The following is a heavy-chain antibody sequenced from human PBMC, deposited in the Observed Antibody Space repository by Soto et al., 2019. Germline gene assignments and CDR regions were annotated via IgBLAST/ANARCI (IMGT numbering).Heavy chain of an antibody. CDR1: AFTLSSSY. CDR3: AVKRVATRPYSYGMDV. Sequence: GGSLLLSCAASAFTLSSSYMTCVRQVLGKGMEWVAILYTGTETVYADSVTGRFTISRDNSKNTLYLKMNSLRPEHTAVYYCAVKRVATRPYSYGMDVWGQGTTGTGS. D-gene: IGHD5-12*01. V-gene: IGHV3-53*01. J-gene: IGHJ6*02. CDR2: LYTGTET.